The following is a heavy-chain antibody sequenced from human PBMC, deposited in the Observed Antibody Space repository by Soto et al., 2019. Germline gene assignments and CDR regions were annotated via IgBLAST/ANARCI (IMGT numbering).Heavy chain of an antibody. D-gene: IGHD3-22*01. Sequence: PGESLKISCKGSGYSFTSYWIGWVRQMPGKGLEWMGIIYPGDSDTRYSPSFQGQVTISADKAISTAYLQWSSLKASDTAMYYCARPLYYYDCSIFPLGPDAFDFWGQGTLVTVS. J-gene: IGHJ3*01. CDR1: GYSFTSYW. CDR2: IYPGDSDT. CDR3: ARPLYYYDCSIFPLGPDAFDF. V-gene: IGHV5-51*01.